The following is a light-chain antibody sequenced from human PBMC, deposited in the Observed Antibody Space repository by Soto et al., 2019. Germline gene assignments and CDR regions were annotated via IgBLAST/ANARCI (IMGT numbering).Light chain of an antibody. CDR1: SSDVGGYNY. Sequence: QSVLTQPASVPGSPGQSITISCTGTSSDVGGYNYVSWYQQHPGKAPKLMIYDVSNRPSGVSNRFSGSKSGNTASLTISGLQAEDEADYYCSSYTSSSTLPYVFGTGTKVTV. V-gene: IGLV2-14*01. CDR2: DVS. CDR3: SSYTSSSTLPYV. J-gene: IGLJ1*01.